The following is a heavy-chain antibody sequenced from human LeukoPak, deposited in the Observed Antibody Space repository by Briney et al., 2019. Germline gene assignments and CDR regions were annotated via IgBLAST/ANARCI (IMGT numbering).Heavy chain of an antibody. CDR1: GYTFTGYY. D-gene: IGHD1-1*01. CDR3: TRSVQGSSWFDP. J-gene: IGHJ5*02. Sequence: ASVKVSCKASGYTFTGYYMHWVRQAPGQGLEWMGWINSNSGATKYAQKFQGRVTLTRDTPIGTAYMELSRLRSDDTAVYYCTRSVQGSSWFDPWGQGTLVTVSS. V-gene: IGHV1-2*02. CDR2: INSNSGAT.